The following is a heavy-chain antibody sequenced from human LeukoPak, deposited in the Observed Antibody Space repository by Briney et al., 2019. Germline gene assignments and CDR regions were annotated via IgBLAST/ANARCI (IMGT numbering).Heavy chain of an antibody. CDR1: GFTFSSYA. CDR3: AKGLAAWGYFDY. D-gene: IGHD6-6*01. Sequence: PGGSLXLSCAASGFTFSSYAMSWVRQAPGKGXEWVSAISGSGGSTYYADSVKGRFTIPRDNSKNTLYLQMNSLRAEDTAVYYCAKGLAAWGYFDYWGQGTLVTVSS. CDR2: ISGSGGST. V-gene: IGHV3-23*01. J-gene: IGHJ4*02.